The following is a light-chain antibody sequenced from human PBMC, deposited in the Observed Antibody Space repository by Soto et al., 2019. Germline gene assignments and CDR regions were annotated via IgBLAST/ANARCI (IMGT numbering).Light chain of an antibody. CDR3: QQHGNSPWT. J-gene: IGKJ1*01. Sequence: EIVLTQSPGTLSLSPGDRATLSCRASQTVSSSYLAWFQQKPGQAPRLLIYGSSSRATGIPDRFSGSGSGTDFTLTNSRLEPEDFAVYYCQQHGNSPWTFGQGTKVEIK. CDR2: GSS. CDR1: QTVSSSY. V-gene: IGKV3-20*01.